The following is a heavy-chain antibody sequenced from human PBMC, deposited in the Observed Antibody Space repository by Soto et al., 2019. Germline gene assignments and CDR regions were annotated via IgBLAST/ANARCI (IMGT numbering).Heavy chain of an antibody. CDR1: GFTFGDSY. CDR2: ISPGSRYP. Sequence: GSLRLACSVSGFTFGDSYMSWIRQAPGKGLEWLSYISPGSRYPAYADSVKGRFTISRDNAKRSLYLQMMSLTAEDTAIYYCVRGGGGGLFDPWGQGTMVTVSS. J-gene: IGHJ5*02. V-gene: IGHV3-11*06. D-gene: IGHD2-15*01. CDR3: VRGGGGGLFDP.